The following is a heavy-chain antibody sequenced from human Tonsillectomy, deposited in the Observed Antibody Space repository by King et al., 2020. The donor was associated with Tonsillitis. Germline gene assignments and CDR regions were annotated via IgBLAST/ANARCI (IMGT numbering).Heavy chain of an antibody. CDR1: GFTFSSCV. CDR2: ISYDGSNK. Sequence: LQLVQSGGGVVQPGRSLRLSCAASGFTFSSCVMHWVRQAPGKGLEWVAVISYDGSNKYYADSVKGRFTISRDNSKNTLYLQMNSLRAEDTAVYYCARDPSSGWYFDYWGQGTLVTVSS. V-gene: IGHV3-33*05. D-gene: IGHD6-19*01. J-gene: IGHJ4*02. CDR3: ARDPSSGWYFDY.